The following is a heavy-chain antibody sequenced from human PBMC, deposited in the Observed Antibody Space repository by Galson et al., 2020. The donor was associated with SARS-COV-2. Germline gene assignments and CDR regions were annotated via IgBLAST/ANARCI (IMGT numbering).Heavy chain of an antibody. V-gene: IGHV4-39*01. D-gene: IGHD5-12*01. CDR2: IYYSGST. J-gene: IGHJ4*02. CDR1: GGSISSSSYY. Sequence: ASETLSLTCTVSGGSISSSSYYWGWIRQPPGKGLEWIGSIYYSGSTYYNPSLKSRVTISVDTSKNQFSLKLSSVTAADTAVYYCARQDGMVLKMATIRNYFDYWGQGTLVTVSS. CDR3: ARQDGMVLKMATIRNYFDY.